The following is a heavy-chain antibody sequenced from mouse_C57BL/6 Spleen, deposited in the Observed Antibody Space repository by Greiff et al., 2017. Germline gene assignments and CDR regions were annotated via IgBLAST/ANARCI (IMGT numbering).Heavy chain of an antibody. D-gene: IGHD1-1*01. J-gene: IGHJ2*01. CDR1: GYSITSGYY. CDR3: ARDYGSSYVDY. V-gene: IGHV3-6*01. CDR2: ISYDGSN. Sequence: EVHLVESGPGLVKPSQSLSFTCSVTGYSITSGYYWNWIRQFPGNKLEWMGYISYDGSNNYNPSLKNRISITRDTSKNQFFLKLNSVTTEDTATYYCARDYGSSYVDYWGQGTTLTVSS.